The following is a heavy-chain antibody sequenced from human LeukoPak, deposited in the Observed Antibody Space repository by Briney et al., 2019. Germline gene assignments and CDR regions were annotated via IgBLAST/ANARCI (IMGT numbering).Heavy chain of an antibody. CDR3: AKGYDSSTWYNFDY. CDR1: GFTFSTYA. D-gene: IGHD6-13*01. V-gene: IGHV3-23*01. CDR2: ITGNSGSI. J-gene: IGHJ4*02. Sequence: GGSLRLSCAASGFTFSTYAMSWVGQAPGKGLPWSSVITGNSGSIYYADSVRGRFTISRDNSKNTLYLQMNSLRAEDTAIYYCAKGYDSSTWYNFDYWGQGTLVTVSS.